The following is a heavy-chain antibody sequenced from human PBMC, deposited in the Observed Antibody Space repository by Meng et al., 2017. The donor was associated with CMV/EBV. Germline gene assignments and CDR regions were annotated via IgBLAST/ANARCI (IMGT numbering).Heavy chain of an antibody. D-gene: IGHD3-3*01. Sequence: ASVKVSCKASGYTFTGYYMHWVRQAPGQGLEWMGWINPNSGGTNYAQKFQGRVTMTRDTSISTAYMELSRLRSDDTAVYYCVRDWTIPYYGMGVWGQGTTVTVSS. J-gene: IGHJ6*02. CDR2: INPNSGGT. CDR3: VRDWTIPYYGMGV. CDR1: GYTFTGYY. V-gene: IGHV1-2*02.